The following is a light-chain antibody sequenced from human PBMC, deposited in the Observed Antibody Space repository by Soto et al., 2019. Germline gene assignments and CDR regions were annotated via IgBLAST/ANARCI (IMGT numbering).Light chain of an antibody. CDR1: QNVSGN. J-gene: IGKJ5*01. CDR2: GAS. CDR3: QQYNNWPPIT. V-gene: IGKV3-15*01. Sequence: EIVMTQSPAALSVSPGERATLSGRASQNVSGNLAWYQQKPGQAPRLLIYGASTRATGIPARFSGSGSGTEFTLTISSLQSEDFAVYYCQQYNNWPPITFGHGTRLEIK.